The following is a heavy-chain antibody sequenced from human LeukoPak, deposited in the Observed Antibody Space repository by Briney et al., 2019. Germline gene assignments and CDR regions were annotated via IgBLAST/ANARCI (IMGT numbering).Heavy chain of an antibody. V-gene: IGHV4-38-2*02. CDR3: ARDREAAAFDY. CDR1: GGSISSYY. D-gene: IGHD6-13*01. Sequence: SETLSLTCTVSGGSISSYYWSWIRQPPGKGLEWIGSIYHSGSTYYNPSLKSRVTISVDTSKNQFSLKLSSVTAADTAVYYCARDREAAAFDYWGQGTLVTVSP. CDR2: IYHSGST. J-gene: IGHJ4*02.